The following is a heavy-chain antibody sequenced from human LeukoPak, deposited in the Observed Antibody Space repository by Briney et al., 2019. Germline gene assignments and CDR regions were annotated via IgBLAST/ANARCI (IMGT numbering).Heavy chain of an antibody. CDR2: ISYDGSNK. CDR3: ANGYGWMDV. CDR1: GFTFSSYG. Sequence: PGGSLRLSCAASGFTFSSYGMHCVRQAPGKGLEWVAVISYDGSNKYYTDAVKGRFTISRDNSKNTLDLQMNSLRAEDTAVYYCANGYGWMDVWGQGTTVTVSS. D-gene: IGHD3-16*01. V-gene: IGHV3-30*18. J-gene: IGHJ6*02.